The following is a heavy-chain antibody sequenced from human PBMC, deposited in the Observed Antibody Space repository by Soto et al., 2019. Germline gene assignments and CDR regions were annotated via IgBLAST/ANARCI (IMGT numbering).Heavy chain of an antibody. D-gene: IGHD4-17*01. V-gene: IGHV3-23*01. J-gene: IGHJ3*02. Sequence: EVLLLESGGGLVQPGGSLRLSCAASGFTFSAYAMTWVRQAPGKGLEWVSAISGSGDNIFYADAVKGRFTITKDSSTTTLKFNRLRTEDTAVYYCARPRGYGVFDAYDIWGQGAMVTVSS. CDR3: ARPRGYGVFDAYDI. CDR1: GFTFSAYA. CDR2: ISGSGDNI.